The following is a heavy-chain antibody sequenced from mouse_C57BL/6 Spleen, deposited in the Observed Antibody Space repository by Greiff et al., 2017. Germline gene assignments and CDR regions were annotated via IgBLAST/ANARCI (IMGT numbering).Heavy chain of an antibody. CDR3: ASAYYSNYGWYCDV. CDR1: GYSITSGYY. V-gene: IGHV3-6*01. Sequence: ESGPGLVKPSQSLSLTCSVTGYSITSGYYWNWIRQFPGNKLEWMGYISYDGSNNYNPSPKNRISITRDTSKNQFFLKLNSVTTEDTATYYCASAYYSNYGWYCDVWGTGTTVTVSS. D-gene: IGHD2-5*01. J-gene: IGHJ1*03. CDR2: ISYDGSN.